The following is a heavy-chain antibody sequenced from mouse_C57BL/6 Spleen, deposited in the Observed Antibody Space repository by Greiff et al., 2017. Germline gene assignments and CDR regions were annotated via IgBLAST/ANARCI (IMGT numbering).Heavy chain of an antibody. CDR3: AIMGGDYDGDYYAMDY. CDR2: IHPSDSDT. D-gene: IGHD2-4*01. CDR1: GYTFTSYW. J-gene: IGHJ4*01. V-gene: IGHV1-74*01. Sequence: QVQLQQPGAELVKPGASVKVSCKASGYTFTSYWMHWVKQRPGQGLEWIGRIHPSDSDTNYNQKFKGKATLTVDKSSSTAYMQLSSLTSEDSAVYYCAIMGGDYDGDYYAMDYWGQGTSVTVSS.